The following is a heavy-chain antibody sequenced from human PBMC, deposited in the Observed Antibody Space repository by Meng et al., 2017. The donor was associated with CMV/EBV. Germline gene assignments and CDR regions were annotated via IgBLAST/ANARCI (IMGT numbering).Heavy chain of an antibody. D-gene: IGHD2-15*01. Sequence: SVKVSCKASGGTFSSYTISWVRQAPGQGLEWMGRIIPILGIANYAQKFQGRVTMTRDTSTSTVYMELSSLRSEDTAVYYCARVGGVGSPLDYWGQGTLVTVSS. CDR1: GGTFSSYT. V-gene: IGHV1-69*02. J-gene: IGHJ4*02. CDR2: IIPILGIA. CDR3: ARVGGVGSPLDY.